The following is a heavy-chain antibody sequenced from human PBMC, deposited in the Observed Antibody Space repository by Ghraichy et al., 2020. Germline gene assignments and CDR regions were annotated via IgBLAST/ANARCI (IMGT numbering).Heavy chain of an antibody. Sequence: GGSLRLSCAASGFTFSNCDMHWVRQVTGKGLQLVSGIGIAGDPHYLDSVKGRFTISRENAKNSLYLQMNSLRAGDSAVYFCVRQCTELRDKLYYYYGMDVWGQGTTVTASS. D-gene: IGHD2-15*01. CDR2: IGIAGDP. J-gene: IGHJ6*02. V-gene: IGHV3-13*05. CDR1: GFTFSNCD. CDR3: VRQCTELRDKLYYYYGMDV.